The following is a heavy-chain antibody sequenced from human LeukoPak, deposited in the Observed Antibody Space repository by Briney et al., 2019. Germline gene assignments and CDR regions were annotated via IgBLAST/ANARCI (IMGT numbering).Heavy chain of an antibody. D-gene: IGHD3/OR15-3a*01. CDR1: AYSISSGYY. J-gene: IGHJ4*02. CDR3: GRHWGNGHGTGAGPIDY. V-gene: IGHV4-38-2*02. CDR2: VYHSGST. Sequence: SETLSLTCTVTAYSISSGYYWGWIRQPPGKGLECIGGVYHSGSTFYNPSLKSRVTISADTSKNQLSLKLNSVTAADTAVYYCGRHWGNGHGTGAGPIDYWGQGTLVTVSS.